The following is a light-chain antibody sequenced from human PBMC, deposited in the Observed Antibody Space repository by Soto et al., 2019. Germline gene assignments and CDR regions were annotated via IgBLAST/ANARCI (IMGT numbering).Light chain of an antibody. J-gene: IGKJ2*01. CDR1: QSLVYGDANSF. CDR3: MQGSHWPPSYT. CDR2: QVS. Sequence: DVVMTQSPLSLPVTLGQPASISCRSSQSLVYGDANSFFNWFHQRPGQPPRRLIYQVSNRDSGVPDRFSGSGSATDFTLRISRVEAEDVGVYYCMQGSHWPPSYTFGQGTKLEIK. V-gene: IGKV2-30*01.